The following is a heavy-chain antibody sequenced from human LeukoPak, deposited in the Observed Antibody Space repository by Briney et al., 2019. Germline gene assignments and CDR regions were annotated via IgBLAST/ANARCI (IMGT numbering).Heavy chain of an antibody. J-gene: IGHJ4*02. Sequence: GGSLRLSCSASGFTFSRYAMHWVRQAPGKGLVWVSRINSDGSSTSYADSVKGRFTISRDNAKNTLYLQMNSLRAEDTAVYYCASSTLLRPYYFDYWGQGTLVTVSS. CDR2: INSDGSST. D-gene: IGHD3-3*01. V-gene: IGHV3-74*01. CDR1: GFTFSRYA. CDR3: ASSTLLRPYYFDY.